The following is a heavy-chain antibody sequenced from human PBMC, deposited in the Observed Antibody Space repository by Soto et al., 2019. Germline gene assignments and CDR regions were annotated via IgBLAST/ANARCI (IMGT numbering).Heavy chain of an antibody. CDR3: AREQPPALYFGMDV. J-gene: IGHJ6*02. Sequence: EVQLVESGGGLVQPGGSLRLSRAASGLTVSSNYMSWVRQAPGKGLEWVSVIYSNGNTYYADSVKGRFTISRDNSKNTVYLQMNSLRAEDTAVYYCAREQPPALYFGMDVWGQGTTVTVSS. V-gene: IGHV3-66*01. CDR1: GLTVSSNY. CDR2: IYSNGNT. D-gene: IGHD2-15*01.